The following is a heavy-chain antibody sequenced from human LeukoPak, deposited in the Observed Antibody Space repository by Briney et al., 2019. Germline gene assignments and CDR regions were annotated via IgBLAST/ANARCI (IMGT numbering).Heavy chain of an antibody. V-gene: IGHV1-69*05. D-gene: IGHD6-19*01. Sequence: SVKVSCKASGGTFSSYAISWVRQAPGQGLEWMGGITPIFGTANYAQKFQGRVTITTDESTSTAYMELSSLRSEDTAVYYCARQLVGGWPPGAFDIWGQGTMVTVSS. CDR3: ARQLVGGWPPGAFDI. CDR2: ITPIFGTA. J-gene: IGHJ3*02. CDR1: GGTFSSYA.